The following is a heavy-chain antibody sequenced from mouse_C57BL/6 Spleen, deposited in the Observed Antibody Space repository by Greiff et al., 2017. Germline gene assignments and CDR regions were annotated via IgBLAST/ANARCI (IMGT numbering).Heavy chain of an antibody. CDR1: GFTFTAYY. CDR2: IRNKANGYTT. Sequence: EVHLVESGGGLVQPGGSLSLSCAASGFTFTAYYMSWVRQPPGKALEWLGFIRNKANGYTTEYSASVKGRFTISRDNSQSILYLQMNALRAEDSATYYCARHYYGSSYFDYWGQGTTLTVSS. J-gene: IGHJ2*01. D-gene: IGHD1-1*01. V-gene: IGHV7-3*01. CDR3: ARHYYGSSYFDY.